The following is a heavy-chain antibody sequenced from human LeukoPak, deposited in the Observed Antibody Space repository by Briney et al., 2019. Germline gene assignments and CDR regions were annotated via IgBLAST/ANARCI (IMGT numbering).Heavy chain of an antibody. CDR3: AKGFVGSVGAYFGY. D-gene: IGHD1-26*01. Sequence: GGSLRLSCAASGLTFSTYGMSWVRQAPGKGLEWVSSIHNSGSSTYYTDSVKGRFTISRDNSKNTLYLQMNSLRAEDTAVYYCAKGFVGSVGAYFGYWGQGTLVTVSS. V-gene: IGHV3-23*01. CDR1: GLTFSTYG. CDR2: IHNSGSST. J-gene: IGHJ4*02.